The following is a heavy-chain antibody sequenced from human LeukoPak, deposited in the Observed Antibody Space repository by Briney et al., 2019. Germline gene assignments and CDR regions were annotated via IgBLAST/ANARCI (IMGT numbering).Heavy chain of an antibody. D-gene: IGHD3-10*01. CDR2: IESKTDGGTT. Sequence: PGGSLRLSCAASGFSFSDAWMSWVRQIPGKGLEWVGRIESKTDGGTTDFAAPVKGRFTISRDDSTNTLYLQMNSLKSEDTAVYYCTTYGSGRKFDYWGQGILVTVSS. CDR1: GFSFSDAW. V-gene: IGHV3-15*04. J-gene: IGHJ4*02. CDR3: TTYGSGRKFDY.